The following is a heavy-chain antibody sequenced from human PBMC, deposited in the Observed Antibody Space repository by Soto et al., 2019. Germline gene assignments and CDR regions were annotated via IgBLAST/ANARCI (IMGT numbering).Heavy chain of an antibody. CDR2: ISAYNGNT. CDR1: GYTFTSYG. Sequence: ASVKVSCKASGYTFTSYGISWVRQAPGQGLEWMGWISAYNGNTNYALKLQGRVTMTTDTSTSTAYMELRSLRSDDTAVYYCARVKDLSYDSSGYLDYWGQGTLVTVSS. CDR3: ARVKDLSYDSSGYLDY. V-gene: IGHV1-18*01. D-gene: IGHD3-22*01. J-gene: IGHJ4*02.